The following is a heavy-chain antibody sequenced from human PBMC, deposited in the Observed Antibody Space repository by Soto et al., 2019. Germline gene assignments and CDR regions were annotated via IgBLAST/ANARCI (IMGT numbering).Heavy chain of an antibody. CDR3: ARDRITTRGDAFDL. Sequence: QVQLVQSGAEVRKPGSSVKVSCKAPGVTFSTYIISWVRQAPGQGLEWMGRIIPIPDITNYAQKFQGRVTVTADRSTSTAYMELTSLKSEDTAVYYCARDRITTRGDAFDLWGQGTMVTVSS. J-gene: IGHJ3*01. V-gene: IGHV1-69*08. D-gene: IGHD3-3*01. CDR1: GVTFSTYI. CDR2: IIPIPDIT.